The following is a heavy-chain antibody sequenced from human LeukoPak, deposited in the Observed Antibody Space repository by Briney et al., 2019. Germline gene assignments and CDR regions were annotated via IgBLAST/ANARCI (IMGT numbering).Heavy chain of an antibody. J-gene: IGHJ3*01. CDR3: ARVVVVAATSGFDV. CDR1: GGSISSGRYY. Sequence: SETLSLTCTVSGGSISSGRYYWGWVRQPPGKGLEWIATIYYTGRTYYSPSLKSRVTISVDSSKNKFSLKLSSVTAADTALYYCARVVVVAATSGFDVWGQGTMVTVSS. D-gene: IGHD2-15*01. V-gene: IGHV4-39*01. CDR2: IYYTGRT.